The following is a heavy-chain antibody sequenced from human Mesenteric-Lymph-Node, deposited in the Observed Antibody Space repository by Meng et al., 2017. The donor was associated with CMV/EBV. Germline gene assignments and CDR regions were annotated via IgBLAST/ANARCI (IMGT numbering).Heavy chain of an antibody. V-gene: IGHV1-69*05. CDR1: GYTFTSYG. D-gene: IGHD1-14*01. Sequence: SVKVSCKASGYTFTSYGISWVRQAPGQGLEWVGGIIPIFGTPSYAQKFQGRVTVTMDESTSTAYMELTSLRSEDTAVYFCADYRSFHNWFDPWGQGTLVTVSS. CDR2: IIPIFGTP. J-gene: IGHJ5*02. CDR3: ADYRSFHNWFDP.